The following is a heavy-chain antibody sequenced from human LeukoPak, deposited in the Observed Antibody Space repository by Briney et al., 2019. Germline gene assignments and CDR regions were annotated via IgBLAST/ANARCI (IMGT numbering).Heavy chain of an antibody. CDR3: ARDLDYGDYEDYFDY. D-gene: IGHD4-17*01. CDR2: IYTSGST. J-gene: IGHJ4*02. CDR1: GGSISSYY. Sequence: PSEALSLTCTVSGGSISSYYWSWIRQPAGKGLEWIGRIYTSGSTNYNPSLKSRVTMSVDTSKNQFSLKLSSVTAADTAVYYCARDLDYGDYEDYFDYWGQGTLVTVSS. V-gene: IGHV4-4*07.